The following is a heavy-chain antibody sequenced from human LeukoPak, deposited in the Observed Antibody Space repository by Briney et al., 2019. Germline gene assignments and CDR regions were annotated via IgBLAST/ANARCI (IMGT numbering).Heavy chain of an antibody. Sequence: SETLSLTCAVYGGSFSGYYWSWIRQPPGKGLEWIGEINHSGSTNYNPSLKNRVTISVATSKNQLYLKMSSVTAADTAVYYCARGSRVCTNGVCYTGYYYYGMDVWGQGTTVTVSS. CDR3: ARGSRVCTNGVCYTGYYYYGMDV. CDR1: GGSFSGYY. CDR2: INHSGST. J-gene: IGHJ6*01. D-gene: IGHD2-8*01. V-gene: IGHV4-34*01.